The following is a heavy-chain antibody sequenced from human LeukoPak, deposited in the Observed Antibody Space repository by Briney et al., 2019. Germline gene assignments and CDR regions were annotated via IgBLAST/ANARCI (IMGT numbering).Heavy chain of an antibody. Sequence: PSETLSLTCTVSGGSISSYYWSWIRQPPGKGLEWIGYIYYSGSTNYNPSLKSRVTISVDTSKNQFSLKLSSVTAADTAVYYCARMGLSSHDAFDIWGQGTMVTVSS. J-gene: IGHJ3*02. D-gene: IGHD6-6*01. CDR1: GGSISSYY. CDR2: IYYSGST. V-gene: IGHV4-59*01. CDR3: ARMGLSSHDAFDI.